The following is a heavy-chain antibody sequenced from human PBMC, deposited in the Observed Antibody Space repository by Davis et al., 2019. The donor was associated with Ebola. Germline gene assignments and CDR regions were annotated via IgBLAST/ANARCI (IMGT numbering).Heavy chain of an antibody. Sequence: SVKVSCKASGGTFSSYAISWVRQAPGQGLEWMGGIIPFFGTANYAQKFQGRVTITADESTSTAYMELASLRSEDTAVYYCARNYGSGSWHGMDVWGQGTTVTVSS. D-gene: IGHD3-10*01. J-gene: IGHJ6*02. CDR2: IIPFFGTA. V-gene: IGHV1-69*13. CDR1: GGTFSSYA. CDR3: ARNYGSGSWHGMDV.